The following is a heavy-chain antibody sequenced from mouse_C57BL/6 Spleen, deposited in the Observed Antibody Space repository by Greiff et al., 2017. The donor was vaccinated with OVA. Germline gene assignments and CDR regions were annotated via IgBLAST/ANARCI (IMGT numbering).Heavy chain of an antibody. Sequence: QVQLQQSGAELVRPGASVTLSCKASGYTFTDYEMHWVKQTPVHGLEWIGAIDPVTGGTAYNQKFKGKAILTADNSSSTAYMERRSLTSEDSAVYYCTRPFYDGYYGYWGQGTTVTVSS. J-gene: IGHJ2*01. V-gene: IGHV1-15*01. CDR3: TRPFYDGYYGY. D-gene: IGHD2-3*01. CDR2: IDPVTGGT. CDR1: GYTFTDYE.